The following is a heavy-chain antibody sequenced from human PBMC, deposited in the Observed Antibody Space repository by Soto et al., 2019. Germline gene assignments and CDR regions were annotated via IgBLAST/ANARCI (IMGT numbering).Heavy chain of an antibody. V-gene: IGHV4-4*02. Sequence: SETLSLTCTLSGGSVRAPDWWNWVRQSPDKGLEGIAEVHISGHSNYNPSLRSRVSVSIDSSKNQFYLNLNSVTAADTAIYYCARVRQGCSANNCYFDPWGQGTKVTVYS. J-gene: IGHJ5*01. D-gene: IGHD1-1*01. CDR3: ARVRQGCSANNCYFDP. CDR1: GGSVRAPDW. CDR2: VHISGHS.